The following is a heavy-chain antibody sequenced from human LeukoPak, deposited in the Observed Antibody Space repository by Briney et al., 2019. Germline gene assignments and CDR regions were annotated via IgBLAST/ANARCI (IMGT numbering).Heavy chain of an antibody. Sequence: GGSLRLSCAASGFTVSSTYMSWVRQAPGKGLEWVSVIYIAAGTYYADSVKGRFTISRDNSKNTLYLHMNSLGAEDTAVYYCARDSTRATGASKWYFDLWGRGTLVTVSS. CDR1: GFTVSSTY. CDR2: IYIAAGT. V-gene: IGHV3-53*01. J-gene: IGHJ2*01. D-gene: IGHD7-27*01. CDR3: ARDSTRATGASKWYFDL.